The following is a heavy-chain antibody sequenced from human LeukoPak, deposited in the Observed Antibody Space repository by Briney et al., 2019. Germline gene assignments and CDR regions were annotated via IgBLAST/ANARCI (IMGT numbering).Heavy chain of an antibody. J-gene: IGHJ6*02. CDR2: INHSGST. CDR1: GGSISSGGYS. CDR3: ARGRSITMVRYYYYYGMDV. Sequence: SETLSLTCAVSGGSISSGGYSWSWIRQPPGKGLEWIGEINHSGSTNYNPSLKSRVTISVDTSKNQFSLKLSSVTAADTAVYYCARGRSITMVRYYYYYGMDVWGQGTTVTVSS. D-gene: IGHD3-10*01. V-gene: IGHV4-34*01.